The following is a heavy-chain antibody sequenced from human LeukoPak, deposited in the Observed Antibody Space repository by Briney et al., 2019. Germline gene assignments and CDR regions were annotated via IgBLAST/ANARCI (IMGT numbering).Heavy chain of an antibody. CDR1: GFTFGDYL. CDR2: ISGGTT. D-gene: IGHD6-19*01. Sequence: TGGSLRLSCTASGFTFGDYLMSWFRQAPGKGLEWIGFISGGTTEYAASVKGRFTISRDDSTSIAYLQTNGLTTEDTAVYYCSRGSGWLSVYWGQGTLVTVSS. CDR3: SRGSGWLSVY. V-gene: IGHV3-49*03. J-gene: IGHJ4*02.